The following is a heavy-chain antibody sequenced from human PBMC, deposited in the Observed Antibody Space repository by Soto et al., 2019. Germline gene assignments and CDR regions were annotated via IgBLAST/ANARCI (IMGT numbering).Heavy chain of an antibody. CDR2: MSPKSGYT. J-gene: IGHJ4*02. D-gene: IGHD7-27*01. Sequence: QVQLVQSGAEVKKPGASVKVSCKASGYTFTSNDINWVRQATGQGFEWMGWMSPKSGYTGYAQKFQGRVTMTRDTSISTAYMELSSLRSEDTAVYYCAGGPPNWGFDFWGQGTLVTVPS. CDR3: AGGPPNWGFDF. CDR1: GYTFTSND. V-gene: IGHV1-8*01.